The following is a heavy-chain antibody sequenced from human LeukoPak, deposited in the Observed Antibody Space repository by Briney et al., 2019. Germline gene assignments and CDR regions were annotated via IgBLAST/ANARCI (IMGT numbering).Heavy chain of an antibody. CDR2: TSYSGST. CDR3: ARTVSGDYYGMDV. V-gene: IGHV4-59*08. Sequence: PSETLSLTCTVSGDSISNSYWSWVRQPPGKGLKWIGYTSYSGSTNYNPSLKSRVTMSVDTSKDQFCLRLISVTAADTAVYYCARTVSGDYYGMDVWGQGTTVTVSS. CDR1: GDSISNSY. D-gene: IGHD1-26*01. J-gene: IGHJ6*02.